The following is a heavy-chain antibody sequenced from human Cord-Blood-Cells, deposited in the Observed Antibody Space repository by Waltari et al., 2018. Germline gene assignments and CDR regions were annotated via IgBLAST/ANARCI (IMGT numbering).Heavy chain of an antibody. Sequence: QVQLVQSGAEVKKPGASVKVSCKASGYTCTGYYMHWVRQAPGQGLELMGLIHPNSGGTNNGQKFQGKVNMTRDHFHSTGFLGLDQLNFDGAAVYYCARGFNGFKNFYFDYLGQGTLVTVSS. CDR3: ARGFNGFKNFYFDY. CDR2: IHPNSGGT. V-gene: IGHV1-2*02. D-gene: IGHD2-8*01. J-gene: IGHJ4*02. CDR1: GYTCTGYY.